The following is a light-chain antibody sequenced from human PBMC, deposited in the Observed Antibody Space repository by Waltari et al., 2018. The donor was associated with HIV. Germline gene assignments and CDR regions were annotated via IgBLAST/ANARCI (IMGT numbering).Light chain of an antibody. V-gene: IGLV3-19*01. CDR1: SLRGYY. J-gene: IGLJ3*02. CDR3: NSRDSSGNHWV. Sequence: SSELTQDPAVSVALGQTVRITCQGDSLRGYYACCDQQKPGQATVLVIDDNNNRPSGSTYRFSGASSGNTASLTITGAQAEDEADYYCNSRDSSGNHWVFGGGTKLTVL. CDR2: DNN.